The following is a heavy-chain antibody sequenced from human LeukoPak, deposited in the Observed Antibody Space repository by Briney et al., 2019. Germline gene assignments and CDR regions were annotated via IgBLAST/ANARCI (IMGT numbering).Heavy chain of an antibody. CDR1: GGSISSTNW. V-gene: IGHV4-4*02. D-gene: IGHD1-26*01. CDR3: SRESGAFSPFGY. J-gene: IGHJ4*02. CDR2: ISLSGLT. Sequence: SETLSLTCVVSGGSISSTNWWSWVRQPPGQGLEWIGEISLSGLTNYNPSLKSRVTMSLDKSKNHLSLNLTSVTAADAAVYYCSRESGAFSPFGYWGQGTLVTVSS.